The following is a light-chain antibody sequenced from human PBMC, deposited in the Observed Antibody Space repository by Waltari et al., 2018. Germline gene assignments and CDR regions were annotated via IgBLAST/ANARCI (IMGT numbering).Light chain of an antibody. V-gene: IGLV2-14*01. CDR1: SSDVGGHNY. CDR3: SSYTSSSTRVV. Sequence: QSALTQPASVSGSPGQSITISCPGTSSDVGGHNYVSWYQQHPGKAPKLMIYEVSNRPSGVSNRFSGSKSGNTASLTISGLQAEDEADYYCSSYTSSSTRVVFGGGTKLTVL. J-gene: IGLJ2*01. CDR2: EVS.